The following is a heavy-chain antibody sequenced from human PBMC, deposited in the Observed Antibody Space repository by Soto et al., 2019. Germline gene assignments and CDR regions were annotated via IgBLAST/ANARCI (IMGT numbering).Heavy chain of an antibody. J-gene: IGHJ6*02. CDR2: ISGSGGST. D-gene: IGHD6-6*01. Sequence: GGSLRLSCEAYGFTFSSYAMSWVRQAPGKGLEWVSAISGSGGSTYYAESEKGRFTISXDNPKNTLYLQMNSLRAKDXGVYYCAKRMRVESRSSFRSLYYYAKDVCDQGTIFTVFS. CDR1: GFTFSSYA. CDR3: AKRMRVESRSSFRSLYYYAKDV. V-gene: IGHV3-23*01.